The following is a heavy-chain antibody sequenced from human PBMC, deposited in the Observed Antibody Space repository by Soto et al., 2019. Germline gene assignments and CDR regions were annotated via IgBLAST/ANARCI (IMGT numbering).Heavy chain of an antibody. CDR2: ISAYNGNT. Sequence: ASVKVSCKASGYTFTSYGISWVRQAPGQGLEWMGWISAYNGNTNYAQKLQGRVTMTTDTSTSTVYMELSSLRSEDTAVYYCARVLTTASPSDAFDISGQGTMVTVSS. CDR1: GYTFTSYG. CDR3: ARVLTTASPSDAFDI. J-gene: IGHJ3*02. V-gene: IGHV1-18*01. D-gene: IGHD4-4*01.